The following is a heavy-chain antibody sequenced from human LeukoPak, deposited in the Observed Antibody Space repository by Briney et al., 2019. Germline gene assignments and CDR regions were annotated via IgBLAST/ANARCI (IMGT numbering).Heavy chain of an antibody. CDR1: GYTFTSYG. J-gene: IGHJ4*02. CDR3: ARDNWTDVSLDY. Sequence: ASVKVSCKASGYTFTSYGISWVRQAPGQGLEWMGWISAYNGNTNYAQKLQGRVTMTTDTSTSTAYTELRSLRSDDTAVYYCARDNWTDVSLDYWGQGTPVTVSS. V-gene: IGHV1-18*01. CDR2: ISAYNGNT. D-gene: IGHD1-20*01.